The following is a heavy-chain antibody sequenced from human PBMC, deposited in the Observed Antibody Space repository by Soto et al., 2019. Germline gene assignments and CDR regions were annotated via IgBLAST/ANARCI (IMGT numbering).Heavy chain of an antibody. CDR1: GFIFNSYW. V-gene: IGHV3-74*01. CDR3: ARDRVPQLGYYGMDV. D-gene: IGHD2-2*01. CDR2: INSDESSR. J-gene: IGHJ6*02. Sequence: EVQLVESGGGLVQPGGSLRLSCAASGFIFNSYWMHWVRQAPGKGQVWVSRINSDESSRSYADSVKGRFTISRDNAKNTLYLQMNSLRAEDTAVYFCARDRVPQLGYYGMDVWGQGTTVTVSS.